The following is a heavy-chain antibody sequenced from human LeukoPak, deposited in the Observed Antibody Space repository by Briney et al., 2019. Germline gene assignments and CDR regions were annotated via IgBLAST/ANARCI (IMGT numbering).Heavy chain of an antibody. CDR1: GGSISSSSYY. CDR3: ARLWCGSTSCYAYYYYYYMDV. V-gene: IGHV4-39*01. D-gene: IGHD2-2*01. CDR2: LYYSGST. J-gene: IGHJ6*03. Sequence: MTSETLSLTCTVSGGSISSSSYYWGWIRQPPGKGLEWLGSLYYSGSTYYNPSLKSRVTISVDTSKNQFSLKLSSVTAADTAVYYCARLWCGSTSCYAYYYYYYMDVWGKGTTVTISS.